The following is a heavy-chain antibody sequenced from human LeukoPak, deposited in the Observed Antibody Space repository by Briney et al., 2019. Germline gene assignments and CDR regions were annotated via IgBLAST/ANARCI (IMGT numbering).Heavy chain of an antibody. CDR2: INPSGGST. D-gene: IGHD6-19*01. J-gene: IGHJ4*02. Sequence: ASVKVSCKASGYTFTSYYMHWVRQAPGQGLEWMGIINPSGGSTSYAQKFQGRVTMTRDMSTSTVYMELRSLRSDDTAVYYCARDEPIAVAGRIWDYWGQGTLVTVSS. CDR3: ARDEPIAVAGRIWDY. CDR1: GYTFTSYY. V-gene: IGHV1-46*01.